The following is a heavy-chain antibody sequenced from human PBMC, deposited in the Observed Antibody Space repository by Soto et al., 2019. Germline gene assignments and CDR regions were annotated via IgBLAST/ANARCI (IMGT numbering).Heavy chain of an antibody. J-gene: IGHJ4*02. Sequence: ASVKVSCKASGYTFTGYYMHWVRQAPGQGLEWMGWINPNSGGTNYAQKFQGWVTMTRDTSISTAYMELSRLRSDDTAVYYCARGGDVLRYFDWLLTLEYWGQGTLVTVSS. V-gene: IGHV1-2*04. D-gene: IGHD3-9*01. CDR2: INPNSGGT. CDR1: GYTFTGYY. CDR3: ARGGDVLRYFDWLLTLEY.